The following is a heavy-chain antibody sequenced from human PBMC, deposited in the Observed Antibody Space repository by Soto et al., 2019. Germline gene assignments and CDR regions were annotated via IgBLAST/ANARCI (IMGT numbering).Heavy chain of an antibody. D-gene: IGHD1-26*01. Sequence: SGPTLVNPTQTLTLTCTFSGFSLSVSGQGVGWIRQPPGKALEWLALTYWDDAKRYSPSLRSRLTITTDTYRKEVVMTMTNMDPADTATYYCAHFSGSFSLFFDYWGQGMLVTVSS. CDR1: GFSLSVSGQG. J-gene: IGHJ4*02. CDR2: TYWDDAK. CDR3: AHFSGSFSLFFDY. V-gene: IGHV2-5*02.